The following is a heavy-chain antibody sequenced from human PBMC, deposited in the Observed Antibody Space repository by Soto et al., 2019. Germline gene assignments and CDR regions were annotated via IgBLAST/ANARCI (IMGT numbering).Heavy chain of an antibody. CDR1: GFSFNRHW. Sequence: PGGSLRLSCAASGFSFNRHWMSWVRQAPGKGLQWVASIKRDGSEKYYVDSVKGRFTISRDNVKNSLSLQVNSLRAEDTAVYYCARDPYYYDSHYYYGMDVWGQGTTVTVSS. J-gene: IGHJ6*02. D-gene: IGHD3-22*01. CDR3: ARDPYYYDSHYYYGMDV. V-gene: IGHV3-7*01. CDR2: IKRDGSEK.